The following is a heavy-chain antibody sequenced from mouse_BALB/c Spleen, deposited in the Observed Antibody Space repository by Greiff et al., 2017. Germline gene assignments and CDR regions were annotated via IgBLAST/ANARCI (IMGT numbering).Heavy chain of an antibody. CDR2: IDPENGNT. Sequence: EVSLQQSGAELVRPGALVKLSCKASGFNITDYYMHWVKQRPEQGLEWIGWIDPENGNTIYDPKFQGKASITADTSSNTAYLQLSSLTSEDTAVYYCASCGNYWFAYWGQGTLVTVSA. J-gene: IGHJ3*01. CDR1: GFNITDYY. V-gene: IGHV14-1*02. CDR3: ASCGNYWFAY. D-gene: IGHD2-1*01.